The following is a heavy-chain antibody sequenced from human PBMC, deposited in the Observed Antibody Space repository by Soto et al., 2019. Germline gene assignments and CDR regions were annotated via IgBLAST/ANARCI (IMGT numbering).Heavy chain of an antibody. J-gene: IGHJ5*01. Sequence: QVQLQESGPGLVKPSETLSLTCTVSGGSVTSGNYYWSWIRQPPGKGLEWIGYINHSGSTNYNPSLKSRVTISVDTSKNRFSLKVRSVTAADTAVFYCAKRVYGPFDSWGQGTLVTVSS. CDR3: AKRVYGPFDS. V-gene: IGHV4-61*01. D-gene: IGHD3-10*01. CDR1: GGSVTSGNYY. CDR2: INHSGST.